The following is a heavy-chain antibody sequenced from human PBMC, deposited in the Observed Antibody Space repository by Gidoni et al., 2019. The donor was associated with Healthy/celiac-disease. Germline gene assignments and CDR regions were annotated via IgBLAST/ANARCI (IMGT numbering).Heavy chain of an antibody. J-gene: IGHJ6*02. CDR1: GGSISSYY. CDR3: ATGYSSSWVYYYGMDV. CDR2: SYYSGST. Sequence: QVQLQESGPGLVKPSETLSLTCTVSGGSISSYYWSWIRQPPGKGLEWIGYSYYSGSTNYNPSLKSRVTISVDTSKNQFSLKLSSVTAADTAVYYCATGYSSSWVYYYGMDVWGQGTTVTVSS. D-gene: IGHD6-13*01. V-gene: IGHV4-59*01.